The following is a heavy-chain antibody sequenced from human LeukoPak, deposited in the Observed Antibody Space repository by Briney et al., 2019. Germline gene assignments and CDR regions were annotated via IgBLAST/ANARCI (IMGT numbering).Heavy chain of an antibody. CDR3: AKDGIMVVAATPVDY. V-gene: IGHV3-23*01. CDR1: GFTFSSYA. Sequence: GGSLRLSCAASGFTFSSYAMSWVRQAPGKGLEWVPAISGSGGSTYYADSVKGRFTISRDNSKNTLYLQMNSLRAEDTAVYYCAKDGIMVVAATPVDYWGQGTLVTVSS. J-gene: IGHJ4*02. D-gene: IGHD2-15*01. CDR2: ISGSGGST.